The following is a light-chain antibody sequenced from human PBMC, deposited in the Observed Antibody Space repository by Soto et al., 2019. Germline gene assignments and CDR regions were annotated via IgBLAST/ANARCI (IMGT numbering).Light chain of an antibody. CDR1: SSDVGAFDY. V-gene: IGLV2-8*02. CDR2: DVS. J-gene: IGLJ1*01. Sequence: QSVLTQPRSASRSPGQSVTISCTGTSSDVGAFDYVSWYQQHPGKAPKVMIYDVSKRPSGVPDRFSGSKSGNTASLTVSGLQAEDEADYYCCAYAGSYTRYVFGTGTKVTVL. CDR3: CAYAGSYTRYV.